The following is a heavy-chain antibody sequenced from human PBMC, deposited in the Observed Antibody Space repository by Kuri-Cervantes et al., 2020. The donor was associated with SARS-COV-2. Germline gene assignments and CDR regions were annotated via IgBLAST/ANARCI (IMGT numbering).Heavy chain of an antibody. CDR2: IYYSGST. D-gene: IGHD6-13*01. CDR1: GGSISSSSYY. J-gene: IGHJ4*02. CDR3: ARLEIPLVAAAYAY. Sequence: SETLSLTCTVSGGSISSSSYYWGWIRQPPGKGLEWIGSIYYSGSTYYNPSLMSRVTISVDRSKNQFSLKLSSVTAADTAVYYCARLEIPLVAAAYAYWGQGTLVTVSS. V-gene: IGHV4-39*01.